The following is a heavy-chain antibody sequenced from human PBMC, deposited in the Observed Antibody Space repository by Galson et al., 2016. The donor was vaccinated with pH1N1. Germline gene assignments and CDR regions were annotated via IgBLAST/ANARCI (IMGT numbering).Heavy chain of an antibody. Sequence: SVKVSCKASGYTFTSYYMHWVRQAPGQGLEWVGIITPTGGRTSYAQKLKDRVAMTSDTSTSTVYMELNSLRSEDTAVYYCARAPYCSNATCYSVWFDPWGQGTPVTVSS. CDR3: ARAPYCSNATCYSVWFDP. J-gene: IGHJ5*02. CDR1: GYTFTSYY. CDR2: ITPTGGRT. D-gene: IGHD2-2*02. V-gene: IGHV1-46*01.